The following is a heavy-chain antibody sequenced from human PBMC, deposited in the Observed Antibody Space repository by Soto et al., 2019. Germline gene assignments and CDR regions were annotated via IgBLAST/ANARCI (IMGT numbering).Heavy chain of an antibody. CDR2: ISYDGSNK. D-gene: IGHD6-6*01. CDR3: AKGIAARPVYYYGMDV. CDR1: GFTFSSYG. V-gene: IGHV3-30*18. Sequence: GGSLRLSCAASGFTFSSYGMHWVRQAPGKGLEWVAVISYDGSNKYYADSVKGRFTISRDNSKNTLYLQMNSLRAEDTAVYYCAKGIAARPVYYYGMDVWGQGTTVTVSS. J-gene: IGHJ6*02.